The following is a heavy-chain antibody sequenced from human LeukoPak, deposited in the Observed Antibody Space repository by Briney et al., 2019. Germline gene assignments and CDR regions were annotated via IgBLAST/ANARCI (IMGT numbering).Heavy chain of an antibody. V-gene: IGHV4-30-2*01. J-gene: IGHJ2*01. CDR3: ARVAQQLVRYFDL. CDR2: IYHSGST. Sequence: SQTLSLTCTVSGGSISSGGYYWSWIRQPPGKGLEWIGYIYHSGSTYYNPSLKSRVTISVDRSKNQFSLKLSSVTAADTAVYHCARVAQQLVRYFDLWGRGTLVTVSS. D-gene: IGHD6-13*01. CDR1: GGSISSGGYY.